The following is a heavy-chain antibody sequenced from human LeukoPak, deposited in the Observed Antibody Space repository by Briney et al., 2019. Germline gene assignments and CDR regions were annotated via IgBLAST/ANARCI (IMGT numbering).Heavy chain of an antibody. CDR2: IYYSGST. D-gene: IGHD3-3*01. Sequence: SETLSLTCTVSGGSISSGGYYWSWIRQHPGKGLEWIGYIYYSGSTYYNPSLKSRVTISVDTSKNQFSLKLSSVTAADTAVYYCARGPHLRFLGWLLPNWFDPWGQGTLVTVSS. CDR1: GGSISSGGYY. CDR3: ARGPHLRFLGWLLPNWFDP. V-gene: IGHV4-31*03. J-gene: IGHJ5*02.